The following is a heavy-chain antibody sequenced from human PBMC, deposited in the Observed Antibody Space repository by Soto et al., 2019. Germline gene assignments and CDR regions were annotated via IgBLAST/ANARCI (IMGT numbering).Heavy chain of an antibody. Sequence: SETLSLTCTVSGGSISGYYWSWIRQPPGKGLEWIGYIYYSGSTNYNPSLKSRVTISVDTSKNQFSLNLSSVTAADTAVYYCARLPTRAVAGRPFDYWGQGTLVTVSS. V-gene: IGHV4-59*08. CDR3: ARLPTRAVAGRPFDY. CDR1: GGSISGYY. CDR2: IYYSGST. D-gene: IGHD6-19*01. J-gene: IGHJ4*02.